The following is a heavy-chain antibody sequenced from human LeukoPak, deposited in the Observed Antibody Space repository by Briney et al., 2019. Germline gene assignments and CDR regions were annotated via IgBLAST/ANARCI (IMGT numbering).Heavy chain of an antibody. CDR2: INPDGSTT. D-gene: IGHD7-27*01. CDR3: ARDMWGTFDY. Sequence: GGSLRLSCAASGFTFSVFWMRWVRHAPGTGPVWVSRINPDGSTTSYADSVKGRFTISRDNAKNTLYLQISSLRAEDTAVYYCARDMWGTFDYWGQGTLVTVSS. J-gene: IGHJ4*02. V-gene: IGHV3-74*01. CDR1: GFTFSVFW.